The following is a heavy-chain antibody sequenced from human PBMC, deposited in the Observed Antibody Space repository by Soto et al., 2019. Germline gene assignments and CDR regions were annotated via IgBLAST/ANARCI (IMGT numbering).Heavy chain of an antibody. Sequence: EVQLLESGGGLVQPGGSLRLSCAASGFTFSSYAMSWVRQAPGKGLEWVSAISGSGGSTYYADSVKGRFTISRDNSKNTLYLQMNSLRAEATAVYYCAKALSSWTTYFDYWGQGTLVTVSS. CDR1: GFTFSSYA. D-gene: IGHD6-13*01. CDR2: ISGSGGST. J-gene: IGHJ4*02. V-gene: IGHV3-23*01. CDR3: AKALSSWTTYFDY.